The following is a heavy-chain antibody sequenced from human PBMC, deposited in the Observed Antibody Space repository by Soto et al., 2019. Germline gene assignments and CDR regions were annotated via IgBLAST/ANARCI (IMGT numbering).Heavy chain of an antibody. J-gene: IGHJ3*01. CDR3: ARELTTVLTGDAFDL. CDR2: TRNKLSIYTT. Sequence: PGGSLRLSCAASGFTFSDHYIDWVRQAPGKGLEWVGRTRNKLSIYTTEYAASVKGRFTFSRDDSKNSLYLQMNSLKTEDTAVYYCARELTTVLTGDAFDLWGQGTMVTVSS. V-gene: IGHV3-72*01. CDR1: GFTFSDHY. D-gene: IGHD4-17*01.